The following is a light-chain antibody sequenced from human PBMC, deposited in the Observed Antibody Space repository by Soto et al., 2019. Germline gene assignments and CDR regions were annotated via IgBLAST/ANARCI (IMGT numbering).Light chain of an antibody. CDR2: DAS. CDR1: QSISSW. Sequence: DIQMTQSPSTLSASVGDRVTITCRASQSISSWLAWYQQKPGKAPKLLIYDASSLESGVPSRFSGSGSGTEFTLTISSLQPDDFATYYCQQYTSWFTFGGGTKVEIK. CDR3: QQYTSWFT. V-gene: IGKV1-5*01. J-gene: IGKJ4*01.